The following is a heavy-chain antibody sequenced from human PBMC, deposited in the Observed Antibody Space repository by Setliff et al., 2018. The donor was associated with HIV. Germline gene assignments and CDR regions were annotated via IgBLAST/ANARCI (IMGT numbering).Heavy chain of an antibody. V-gene: IGHV1-69*05. CDR2: IIPIFGSI. CDR3: ARVPNQELYFYGMDV. CDR1: GGTFSNYA. J-gene: IGHJ6*02. Sequence: SVKVSCKASGGTFSNYAISWARQAPGQGLEWMGGIIPIFGSINYAQKFQGRVTITTDESTSTAYMEPSSLRSEDTAVYYCARVPNQELYFYGMDVWGQGTTVTVSS. D-gene: IGHD1-7*01.